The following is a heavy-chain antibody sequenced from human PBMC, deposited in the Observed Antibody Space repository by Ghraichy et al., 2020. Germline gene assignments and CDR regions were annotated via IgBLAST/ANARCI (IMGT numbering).Heavy chain of an antibody. V-gene: IGHV3-23*01. CDR2: ISGSGGST. J-gene: IGHJ4*02. Sequence: GGSLRLSCAASGFTFSTYAMSWVRQAPGKGLEWVSAISGSGGSTYYADSVKGRFTISRDNSKNTLYLQMNSLRAEDTAVYYCAKVKTSGSYFLCYFDYWGQGTLVTVSS. D-gene: IGHD3-10*01. CDR3: AKVKTSGSYFLCYFDY. CDR1: GFTFSTYA.